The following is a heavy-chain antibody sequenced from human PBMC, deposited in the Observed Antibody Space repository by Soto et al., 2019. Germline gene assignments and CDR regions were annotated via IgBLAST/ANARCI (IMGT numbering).Heavy chain of an antibody. Sequence: PGGSLRLSCAASGFTFRSYWMHWVRQAPGKGLVWVSRISLDGSTTSYADSVKGRFTISRDNAKNTLYLQMNSLRAEDTAVYYCARDLAQQAYWGQGTLVTSPQ. CDR3: ARDLAQQAY. D-gene: IGHD6-13*01. CDR1: GFTFRSYW. V-gene: IGHV3-74*01. CDR2: ISLDGSTT. J-gene: IGHJ4*02.